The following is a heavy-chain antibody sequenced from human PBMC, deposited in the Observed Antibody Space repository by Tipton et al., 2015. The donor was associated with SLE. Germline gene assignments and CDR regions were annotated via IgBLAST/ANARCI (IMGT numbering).Heavy chain of an antibody. CDR2: ISFSGLT. Sequence: TLSLTCTVSGGSISGYYWSWVRQPPGKGPEWIGYISFSGLTNYNPSVRSRVSTSMDTSKNQFSLQMSPVTAADTALYYCARAGRAWNLFDYWGQGTLVTVSS. CDR1: GGSISGYY. V-gene: IGHV4-59*08. D-gene: IGHD1-1*01. CDR3: ARAGRAWNLFDY. J-gene: IGHJ4*02.